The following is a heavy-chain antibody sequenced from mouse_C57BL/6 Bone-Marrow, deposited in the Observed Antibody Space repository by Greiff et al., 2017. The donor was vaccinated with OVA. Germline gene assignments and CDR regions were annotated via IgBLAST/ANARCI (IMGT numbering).Heavy chain of an antibody. CDR1: YTFTDYYM. CDR3: YYGSSSYWYFDV. V-gene: IGHV1-83*01. CDR2: YPGSGNTY. J-gene: IGHJ1*03. D-gene: IGHD1-1*01. Sequence: VQLQQSGPELVKPGASVKMSCKASGYTFTDYYMHWVKQKPGKGLEWIGEIYPGSGNTYYNEKFKGKATLTADTSSSTAYMQLSSLTSEDSAVYFCAYYGSSSYWYFDVWGTGTTVTVSS.